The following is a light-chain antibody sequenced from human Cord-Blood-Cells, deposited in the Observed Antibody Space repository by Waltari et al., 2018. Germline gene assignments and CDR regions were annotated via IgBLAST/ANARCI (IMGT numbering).Light chain of an antibody. Sequence: DIVMTQSPDSLAVSLVERATINCKSSQSVLYSSNNKNYLAWYQQKPGQPPKLLIYWAATRESGVTDRFSGCGYGTDFTLTIRSLQAEDVAVYYCQQYYSTPLTFGGGTKVEIK. V-gene: IGKV4-1*01. CDR1: QSVLYSSNNKNY. J-gene: IGKJ4*01. CDR2: WAA. CDR3: QQYYSTPLT.